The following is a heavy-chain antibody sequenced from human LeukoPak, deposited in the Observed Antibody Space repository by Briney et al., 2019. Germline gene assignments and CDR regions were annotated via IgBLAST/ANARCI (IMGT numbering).Heavy chain of an antibody. CDR3: ARVNYYDSSGSEAYEDY. CDR1: GYSISSGYY. CDR2: IYHSGST. D-gene: IGHD3-22*01. V-gene: IGHV4-38-2*02. J-gene: IGHJ4*02. Sequence: SETLSLTCTVSGYSISSGYYWGWIRQPPGKGLEWIGSIYHSGSTYYNPSLKSRVTISVDTSKNQFSLKLSSVTAADTAVYYRARVNYYDSSGSEAYEDYWGQGTLVAVSS.